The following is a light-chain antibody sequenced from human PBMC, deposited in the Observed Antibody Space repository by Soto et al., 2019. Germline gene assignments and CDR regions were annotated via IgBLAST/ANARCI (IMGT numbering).Light chain of an antibody. Sequence: DIQMTQYPSSLSASVGERVTITCRASQSVSTYLNWYQQKPGQAPKLLIYAASSLQSGVPSRFSGSGSGTDFTLTISSLQPEDFATYYCQQANSFLITFGQGTRLEIK. CDR2: AAS. CDR3: QQANSFLIT. J-gene: IGKJ5*01. CDR1: QSVSTY. V-gene: IGKV1-12*01.